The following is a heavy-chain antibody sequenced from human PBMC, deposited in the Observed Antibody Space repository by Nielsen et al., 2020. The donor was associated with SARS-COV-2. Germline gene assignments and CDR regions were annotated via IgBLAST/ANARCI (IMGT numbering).Heavy chain of an antibody. V-gene: IGHV1-2*06. D-gene: IGHD3-3*02. Sequence: ASVKVFCKASGYTFTGYYMHWVRQAPGQGLEWMGRINPNSGGTNYAQKFQGRVTMTRDTSISTAYMELSRLRSDDTAVYYCARDRGIDYYYYGMDVWGQGTTVTVSS. J-gene: IGHJ6*02. CDR2: INPNSGGT. CDR1: GYTFTGYY. CDR3: ARDRGIDYYYYGMDV.